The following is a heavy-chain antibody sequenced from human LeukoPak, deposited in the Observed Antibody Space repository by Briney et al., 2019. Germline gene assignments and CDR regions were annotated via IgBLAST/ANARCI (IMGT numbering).Heavy chain of an antibody. CDR1: GGSFSGYY. CDR2: INHSGST. CDR3: ARHGRYGEQRQTKNWFDP. Sequence: ASETLSLTCAVYGGSFSGYYWSWIRQPPGKGLEWIGEINHSGSTNYNPSLKSRVTISVDTSKNQFSLKLSSVTAADTAVYYCARHGRYGEQRQTKNWFDPWGQGTLVTVSS. J-gene: IGHJ5*02. V-gene: IGHV4-34*01. D-gene: IGHD4-17*01.